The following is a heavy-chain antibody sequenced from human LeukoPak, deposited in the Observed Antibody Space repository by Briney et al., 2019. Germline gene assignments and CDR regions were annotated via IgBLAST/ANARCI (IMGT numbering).Heavy chain of an antibody. D-gene: IGHD3-10*01. V-gene: IGHV4-34*01. CDR2: INHSRST. CDR3: ARLGRRSYYDSGPSGGWFDP. CDR1: GGFFSGYY. Sequence: SETLSLTCAGYGGFFSGYYWRWMRQPPGKELELMEEINHSRSTNYNPSLKSRVTISVDTSKNQFSLKLNSVTAADTAVYYCARLGRRSYYDSGPSGGWFDPWGQGSLVTVSS. J-gene: IGHJ5*02.